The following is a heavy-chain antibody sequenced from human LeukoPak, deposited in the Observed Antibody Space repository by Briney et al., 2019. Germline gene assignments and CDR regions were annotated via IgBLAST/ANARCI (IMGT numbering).Heavy chain of an antibody. CDR2: VVQDGSDK. Sequence: GGSLRLSCAASGFTFSSYWMSWVRQAPGKGLEWVANVVQDGSDKYYVDSVKGRFTISRDNAKNSLYLQMNSLRAEDTAVYYCAREGGIVVPAAARLDYWGQGTLVTVSS. CDR1: GFTFSSYW. V-gene: IGHV3-7*01. CDR3: AREGGIVVPAAARLDY. D-gene: IGHD2-2*01. J-gene: IGHJ4*02.